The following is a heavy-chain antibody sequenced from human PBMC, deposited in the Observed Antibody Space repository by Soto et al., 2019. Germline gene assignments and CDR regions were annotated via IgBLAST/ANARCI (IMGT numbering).Heavy chain of an antibody. V-gene: IGHV3-23*01. CDR3: AKFSALSSGGAPAGVYYYYYYGMDV. D-gene: IGHD2-15*01. CDR2: ISGSGGST. Sequence: GGSLRLSCAASGFTFSSYAMSWVHQAPGKGLEWVSAISGSGGSTYYADSVKGRFTISRDNSKNTLYLQMNSLRAEDTAVYYCAKFSALSSGGAPAGVYYYYYYGMDVWGQGTTVTVSS. CDR1: GFTFSSYA. J-gene: IGHJ6*02.